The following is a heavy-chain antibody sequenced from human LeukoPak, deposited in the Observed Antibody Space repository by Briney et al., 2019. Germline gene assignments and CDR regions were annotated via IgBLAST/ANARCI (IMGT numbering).Heavy chain of an antibody. D-gene: IGHD3-22*01. J-gene: IGHJ4*02. V-gene: IGHV3-23*01. Sequence: PGGSLRLSCAASGFTFSSYAMSWVRQAPGKGLEWVSTISGSGGSTYYADSVKGRFTISRDNSKNTLYLQMNSLRAEDTAVYYASGYDSSGYYGYWGQGTPVTVSS. CDR2: ISGSGGST. CDR1: GFTFSSYA. CDR3: SGYDSSGYYGY.